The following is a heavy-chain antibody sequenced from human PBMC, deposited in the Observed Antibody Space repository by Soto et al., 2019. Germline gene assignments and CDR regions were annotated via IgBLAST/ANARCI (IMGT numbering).Heavy chain of an antibody. CDR2: ISSSSSYI. CDR3: ARDQVVGSGSYHCYYYYGMDV. D-gene: IGHD3-10*01. V-gene: IGHV3-21*01. CDR1: GFTFSSYS. J-gene: IGHJ6*02. Sequence: GGSLRLSCAASGFTFSSYSMNWVRQAPGKGLEWVSSISSSSSYIYYADSVKGRFTISRDNAKNSLYLQMNSLRAEDTAVYYCARDQVVGSGSYHCYYYYGMDVWGQGTTVTVSS.